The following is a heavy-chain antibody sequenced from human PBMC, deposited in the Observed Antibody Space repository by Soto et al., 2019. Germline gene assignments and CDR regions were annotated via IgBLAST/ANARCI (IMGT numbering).Heavy chain of an antibody. D-gene: IGHD1-26*01. CDR3: ARDMSGSYYDYYYGMDV. CDR1: GGTFSSYA. V-gene: IGHV1-69*01. Sequence: QVQLVQSGAEVKKPGSSVKVSCKASGGTFSSYAISWVRQAPGQGLEWMGGIIPIFGTANYAQKFQGRVTITADESTSTAYMELSSLRSEDTAVYYCARDMSGSYYDYYYGMDVCGQGTTVTVSS. CDR2: IIPIFGTA. J-gene: IGHJ6*02.